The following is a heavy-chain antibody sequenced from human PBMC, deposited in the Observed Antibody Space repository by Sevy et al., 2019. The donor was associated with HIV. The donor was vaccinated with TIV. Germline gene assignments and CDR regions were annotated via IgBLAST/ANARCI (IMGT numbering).Heavy chain of an antibody. CDR1: GFTFSSYG. CDR2: IWYDGSNK. J-gene: IGHJ6*02. CDR3: ARGLAALPGYYYGMDV. D-gene: IGHD6-6*01. Sequence: GGSLRLSCAASGFTFSSYGMHWVRQAPAKGLEWVAVIWYDGSNKYYADSVKGRVTISRYNSKNTLFLQMNSLRDEDTAVYYYARGLAALPGYYYGMDVWGQGTTVTVSS. V-gene: IGHV3-33*01.